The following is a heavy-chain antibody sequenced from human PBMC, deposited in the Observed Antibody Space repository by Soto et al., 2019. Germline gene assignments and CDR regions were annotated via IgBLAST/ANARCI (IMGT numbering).Heavy chain of an antibody. CDR3: ASFEQQLGWFDP. Sequence: SETLSLTCTVSGGSISSYYWSWIRQPPGKGLEWIGYIYYSGSTNYNPSLKSRVTISVDTSKNQFSLKLSSVTAADTAVYYCASFEQQLGWFDPWCQGTLVTVSS. CDR2: IYYSGST. V-gene: IGHV4-59*01. J-gene: IGHJ5*01. D-gene: IGHD6-13*01. CDR1: GGSISSYY.